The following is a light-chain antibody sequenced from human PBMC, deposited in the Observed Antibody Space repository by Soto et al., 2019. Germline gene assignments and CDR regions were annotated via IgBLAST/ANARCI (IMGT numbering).Light chain of an antibody. CDR2: GAS. CDR1: QRLSSNY. CDR3: QQYDSSPPLT. Sequence: EIVLTQSPGTLSLSPGDRATLSCRASQRLSSNYLAWYQQKPGRAPRLLIYGASSRATGVPDRFRGSGSGTDFTLTISRLEPEDFAVYYCQQYDSSPPLTFGGGTRVEVE. J-gene: IGKJ4*01. V-gene: IGKV3-20*01.